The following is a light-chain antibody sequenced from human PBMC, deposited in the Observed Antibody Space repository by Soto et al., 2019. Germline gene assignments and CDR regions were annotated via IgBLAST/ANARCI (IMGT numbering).Light chain of an antibody. CDR2: DVF. Sequence: QSALTQPASVSGSPGQSITISCTGTSSDVGRYNYVSWYQQHPGKAPKLMIFDVFNRPSGVSDRFSGSKSGNMASLTISGLQPGDEADYYCSSYTTSNTLLVFGGGTKLTVL. CDR3: SSYTTSNTLLV. V-gene: IGLV2-14*03. J-gene: IGLJ2*01. CDR1: SSDVGRYNY.